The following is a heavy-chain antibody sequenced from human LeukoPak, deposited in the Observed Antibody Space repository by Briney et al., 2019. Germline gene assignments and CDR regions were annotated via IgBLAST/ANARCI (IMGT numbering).Heavy chain of an antibody. V-gene: IGHV1-2*06. D-gene: IGHD3-10*01. CDR3: ARGDTTSGSGFDY. CDR2: INPNSGGT. J-gene: IGHJ4*02. Sequence: ASVKVSCKASGYTFTGYYMHWVRQAPGQGLEWMGRINPNSGGTNYAQKFQGRVTMTRDTSISTAYMELSRLRSDDMAVYYCARGDTTSGSGFDYWGQGTLVTVSS. CDR1: GYTFTGYY.